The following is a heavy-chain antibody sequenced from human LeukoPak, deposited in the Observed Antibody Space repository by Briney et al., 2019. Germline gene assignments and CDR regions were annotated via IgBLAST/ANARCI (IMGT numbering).Heavy chain of an antibody. J-gene: IGHJ4*02. CDR1: GLTFSSYS. V-gene: IGHV3-23*01. Sequence: GGSLRLSCTASGLTFSSYSMSCVRQGPGTGLEWVSAISGSGDTTFYADSVKGRFTISRDNSKKTLYLQVNSLRTEDTAAYFCAKELTTERTPGVDSWGQGTLVTVSS. D-gene: IGHD4-17*01. CDR3: AKELTTERTPGVDS. CDR2: ISGSGDTT.